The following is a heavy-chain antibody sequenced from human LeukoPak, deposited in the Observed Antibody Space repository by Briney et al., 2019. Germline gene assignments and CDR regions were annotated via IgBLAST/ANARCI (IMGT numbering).Heavy chain of an antibody. CDR1: GFTFSDYS. V-gene: IGHV3-11*01. CDR2: ISSTGSTI. D-gene: IGHD3-22*01. J-gene: IGHJ4*02. CDR3: ARGADYFDSSGYYF. Sequence: GGSLRLSCAASGFTFSDYSISWIRQAPARGLEWVSYISSTGSTIYYADSVKGRFAISRDNAKNSLYLQMNSLRAEDTAVYYCARGADYFDSSGYYFWGQGTLVTVSS.